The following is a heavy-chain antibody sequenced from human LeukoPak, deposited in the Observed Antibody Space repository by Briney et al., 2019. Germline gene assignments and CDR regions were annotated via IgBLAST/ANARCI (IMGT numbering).Heavy chain of an antibody. Sequence: GASVKVSCKASGYTFTGYYMHWVRQAPGQGLEWMGRINPNSGGTNHAQKFQGRVTMTRDTSISTAYMELSRLRSDDTAVYYCARGIYCSGGSCYRFFDYWGQGTLVTVSS. CDR3: ARGIYCSGGSCYRFFDY. CDR1: GYTFTGYY. V-gene: IGHV1-2*06. CDR2: INPNSGGT. D-gene: IGHD2-15*01. J-gene: IGHJ4*02.